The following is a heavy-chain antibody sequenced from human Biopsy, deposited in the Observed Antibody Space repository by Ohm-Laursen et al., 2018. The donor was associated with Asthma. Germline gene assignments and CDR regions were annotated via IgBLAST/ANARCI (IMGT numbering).Heavy chain of an antibody. V-gene: IGHV1-24*01. Sequence: SVKVSCKLSGYSLTDLSMHWVRQAPGQGLEWMGGHDHEEGGTVNARRFQGRVTMTEDTSTDTAYMELGSLSSDDTAVYYCASDFPKDYVRYNFQFWGQGTLVTVSS. CDR3: ASDFPKDYVRYNFQF. CDR1: GYSLTDLS. CDR2: HDHEEGGT. J-gene: IGHJ4*02. D-gene: IGHD4-17*01.